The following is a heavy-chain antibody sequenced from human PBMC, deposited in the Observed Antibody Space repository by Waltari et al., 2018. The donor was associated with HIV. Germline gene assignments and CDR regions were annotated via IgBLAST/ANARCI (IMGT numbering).Heavy chain of an antibody. CDR1: GETLKSYT. Sequence: QVHLVQSGTEVRKSGSSVKVSCRSPGETLKSYTINWVRQAPGQGIQWMGERGWTGRPVAINGVPKCAEKLRGRMTISADAFTNTAFMDLTSLRPDDTAVYYCAAPPSKGTWFESWGQGSLVIVSS. V-gene: IGHV1-69*02. CDR2: PVAINGVP. J-gene: IGHJ5*01. CDR3: AAPPSKGTWFES. D-gene: IGHD3-10*01.